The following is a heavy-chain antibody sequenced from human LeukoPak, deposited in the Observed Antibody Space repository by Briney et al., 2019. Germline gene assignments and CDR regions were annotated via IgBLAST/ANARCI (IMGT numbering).Heavy chain of an antibody. Sequence: PGGSLRLSCAASGFSFNNYAMHWVRQAPGKGLEWVAFIRYDGSNKYYTDSVKGRFTVSRDDSKNTLYLQMNSLRAEDMAVYYCAKARGYYYGSGSYDGTDHWGQGTLVTVSS. CDR3: AKARGYYYGSGSYDGTDH. CDR1: GFSFNNYA. V-gene: IGHV3-30*02. CDR2: IRYDGSNK. J-gene: IGHJ4*02. D-gene: IGHD3-10*01.